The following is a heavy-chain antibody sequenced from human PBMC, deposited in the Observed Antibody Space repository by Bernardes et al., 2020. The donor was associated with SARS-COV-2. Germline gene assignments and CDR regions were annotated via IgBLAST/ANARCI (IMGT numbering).Heavy chain of an antibody. CDR2: IIPIFGTA. Sequence: SVKVSCKASGGTFSSYAISWVRQAPGQGLEWMGGIIPIFGTANYAQKFQGRVTITADESTSTAYMELSSLRSEDTAVYYCARVHWGSSGYYYMYYYYGMDVWGKGTTVTVSS. J-gene: IGHJ6*04. CDR1: GGTFSSYA. CDR3: ARVHWGSSGYYYMYYYYGMDV. V-gene: IGHV1-69*13. D-gene: IGHD3-22*01.